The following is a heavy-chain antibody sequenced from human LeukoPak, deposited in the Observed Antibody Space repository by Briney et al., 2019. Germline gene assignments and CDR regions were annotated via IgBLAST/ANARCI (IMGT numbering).Heavy chain of an antibody. J-gene: IGHJ3*02. CDR1: VGSLCSYN. CDR3: ASHCSSTSCPNDAFDI. CDR2: IYYSGST. Sequence: PSGTLCLTCTVSVGSLCSYNSSWIPQRPQEGLGCGGYIYYSGSTNYNPSLKSRVTISVDTSKNQFSLQLSSVTAADTAVYYCASHCSSTSCPNDAFDIWGQGTMVTVSS. D-gene: IGHD2-2*01. V-gene: IGHV4-59*01.